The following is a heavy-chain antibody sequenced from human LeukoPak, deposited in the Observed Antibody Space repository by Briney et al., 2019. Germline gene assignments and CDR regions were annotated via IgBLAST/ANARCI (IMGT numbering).Heavy chain of an antibody. CDR2: ISSGGNYR. CDR1: GFTFSSYE. J-gene: IGHJ4*02. V-gene: IGHV3-48*03. Sequence: GGSLRLYCAASGFTFSSYEINWVRQAPGKGLEWVSYISSGGNYRYYADSVKGRFTISRDNARNSLYLQMNSLRAEDTAVYYCARGRNAYTFDNWGQGTLVTVSS. CDR3: ARGRNAYTFDN. D-gene: IGHD5-24*01.